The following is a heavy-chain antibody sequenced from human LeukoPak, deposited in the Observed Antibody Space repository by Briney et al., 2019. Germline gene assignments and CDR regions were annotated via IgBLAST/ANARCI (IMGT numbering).Heavy chain of an antibody. CDR3: ARAVRYYSGAAPSQFDC. J-gene: IGHJ4*02. Sequence: SETLSLTCTVSGYSISSGYYWGWIRQPPGKGLEWIGSIYHSGSTYYNPSLKSQVTISVDTSKNQFSLKLSSVTAADTAVYYCARAVRYYSGAAPSQFDCWGQGTLVTVSS. D-gene: IGHD3-10*01. CDR1: GYSISSGYY. V-gene: IGHV4-38-2*02. CDR2: IYHSGST.